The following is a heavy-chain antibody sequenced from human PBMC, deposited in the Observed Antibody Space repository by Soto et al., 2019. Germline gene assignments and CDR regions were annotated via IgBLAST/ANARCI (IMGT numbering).Heavy chain of an antibody. Sequence: QVHLVQSGAEVKKPGASVKVSCKASGYTFTSYGITWVRQAPGQGLEWMGWISAHNGNTDYAQKLQGRVIVTRDTSTSTASMELRSLISDDTAVYYCARGRYGDYWGQGVLVTVSS. CDR3: ARGRYGDY. CDR1: GYTFTSYG. J-gene: IGHJ4*02. D-gene: IGHD1-1*01. CDR2: ISAHNGNT. V-gene: IGHV1-18*01.